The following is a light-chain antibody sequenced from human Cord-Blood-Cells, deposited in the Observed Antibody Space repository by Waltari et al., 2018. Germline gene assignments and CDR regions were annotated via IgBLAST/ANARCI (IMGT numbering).Light chain of an antibody. V-gene: IGKV3-15*01. CDR3: QQDNNWPYT. CDR1: QSVSSN. J-gene: IGKJ2*01. CDR2: GAS. Sequence: EIVMTQSPATLSVSPGDRATLSCRASQSVSSNLAWYQQKPGQAPRLLIYGASTRSTGTPARYIRSGSGTEFTRTISSLQSEDFAGYYCQQDNNWPYTFGHGTKLKIK.